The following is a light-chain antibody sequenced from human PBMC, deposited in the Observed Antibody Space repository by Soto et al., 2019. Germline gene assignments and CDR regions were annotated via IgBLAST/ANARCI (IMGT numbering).Light chain of an antibody. J-gene: IGLJ1*01. CDR3: CSYAGSLHV. CDR2: DVS. V-gene: IGLV2-11*01. Sequence: QSALTQPRSVSGSPGQSVTISCTGTSSDVGAYNYVSWYQQHPGKAPKLMIYDVSKRPSGVPDRFSGSKSGNTASLTISGLQAEDEADYYCCSYAGSLHVFGTGTKVTVL. CDR1: SSDVGAYNY.